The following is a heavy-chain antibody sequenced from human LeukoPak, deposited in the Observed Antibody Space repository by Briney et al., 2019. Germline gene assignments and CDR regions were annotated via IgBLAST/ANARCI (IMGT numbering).Heavy chain of an antibody. V-gene: IGHV3-23*01. CDR2: ISGSGGST. D-gene: IGHD4-23*01. Sequence: PGGSLRLSCAVSGFTFGSYAMSWVRQAPGKGLEWVSAISGSGGSTYYADSVKGRFTISRDNSKNTLYLQMNSLRAEDTAVYYCAKYVSGGEYGGMWYYYGMDVWGQGTTVTVSS. J-gene: IGHJ6*02. CDR1: GFTFGSYA. CDR3: AKYVSGGEYGGMWYYYGMDV.